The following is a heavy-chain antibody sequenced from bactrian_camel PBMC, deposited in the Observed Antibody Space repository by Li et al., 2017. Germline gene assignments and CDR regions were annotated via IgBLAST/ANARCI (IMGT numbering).Heavy chain of an antibody. J-gene: IGHJ6*01. CDR1: RSTRNSGC. D-gene: IGHD1*01. CDR3: ASGPATSDWLFDQGY. V-gene: IGHV3S53*01. Sequence: VQLVESGGGSVQAGGSLELYCAVSRSTRNSGCLGWFRQIPLGFREKVATVDDDGRAKYADSVKGRFTISEDNAKNTLYLQMHSLKTEDTAKYYCASGPATSDWLFDQGYWGQGTQVTVS. CDR2: VDDDGRA.